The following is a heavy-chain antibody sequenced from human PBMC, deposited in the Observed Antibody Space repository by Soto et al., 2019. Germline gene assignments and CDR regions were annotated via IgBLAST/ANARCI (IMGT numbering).Heavy chain of an antibody. CDR2: ISYDGSNK. D-gene: IGHD2-15*01. V-gene: IGHV3-30*18. CDR3: AKEWVVERPDAFDI. CDR1: GFTFSSYG. J-gene: IGHJ3*02. Sequence: GSLRLSCAASGFTFSSYGMHWVRQAPGKGLEWVAVISYDGSNKYYADSVKGRFTISRDNSKNTLYLQMNSLRAEDTAVYYCAKEWVVERPDAFDIWGQGTMVTVSS.